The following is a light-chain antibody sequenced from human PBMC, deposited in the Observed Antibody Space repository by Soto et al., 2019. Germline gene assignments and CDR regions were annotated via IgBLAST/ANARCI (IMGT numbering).Light chain of an antibody. CDR2: EDI. CDR3: QSADSSGAYVV. Sequence: SYELTQPPSVSVSPGQTARITCSGAALPKQYTFWYQQKPGQAPVLMIYEDILRPSGIPERFSGSSSGTTVTLTISGVQAEDEADYYCQSADSSGAYVVFGGGTKLTVL. CDR1: ALPKQY. J-gene: IGLJ2*01. V-gene: IGLV3-25*03.